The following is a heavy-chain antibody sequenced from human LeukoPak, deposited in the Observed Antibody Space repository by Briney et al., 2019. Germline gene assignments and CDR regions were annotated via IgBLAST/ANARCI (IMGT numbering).Heavy chain of an antibody. Sequence: ASGKVSCKVSGYTLTELSMHWVRRAPGKGLEWMGGFDPEDGETIYAQKFQGRVTMTEDTSTVTAYMELSSLRFEDTAVYYCATGDVVVPAALSYYYGSGRGRYYYGMDVWGQGTTVTVSS. V-gene: IGHV1-24*01. J-gene: IGHJ6*02. D-gene: IGHD2-2*01. CDR3: ATGDVVVPAALSYYYGSGRGRYYYGMDV. CDR2: FDPEDGET. CDR1: GYTLTELS.